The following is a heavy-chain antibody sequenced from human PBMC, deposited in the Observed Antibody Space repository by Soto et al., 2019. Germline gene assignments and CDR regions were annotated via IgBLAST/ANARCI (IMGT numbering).Heavy chain of an antibody. Sequence: SETLSLTCPVSGGYISSSSYYWGWIRQPPGKGLEWIGSIYYSGSTYYNPSLKSRVTISVDTSKNQFSLRLSSVTAADTAVYYCATKTGGGWEDGMDVWGQGTTVTVSS. V-gene: IGHV4-39*01. CDR2: IYYSGST. CDR1: GGYISSSSYY. CDR3: ATKTGGGWEDGMDV. J-gene: IGHJ6*02. D-gene: IGHD6-19*01.